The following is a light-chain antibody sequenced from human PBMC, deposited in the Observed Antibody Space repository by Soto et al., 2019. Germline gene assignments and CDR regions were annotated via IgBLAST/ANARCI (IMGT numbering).Light chain of an antibody. CDR2: EAS. V-gene: IGKV1-5*03. CDR1: QSISSW. Sequence: DIRMTQSPSTMSANVGDRVTITCRASQSISSWLAWYQQKPGKAPNLLIYEASRLESAVPSRFSGSASGTEFTLTIISLQPDEFATYFCQQYCSYPETFGQGTKVDIK. CDR3: QQYCSYPET. J-gene: IGKJ1*01.